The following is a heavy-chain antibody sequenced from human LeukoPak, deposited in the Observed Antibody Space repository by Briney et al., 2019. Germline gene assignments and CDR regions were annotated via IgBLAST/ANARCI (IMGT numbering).Heavy chain of an antibody. D-gene: IGHD3-10*01. CDR1: GFTFSSYA. Sequence: PGGSLRLSCAASGFTFSSYAMSWVHQAPGKGLEWASAISGSGGSTYYADSVKGRFTISRDNSKNTLYLQMNSLRAEDTAVYYCAKLVDYYGSGSYYPTPNDYWGQGTLVTVSS. CDR2: ISGSGGST. J-gene: IGHJ4*02. CDR3: AKLVDYYGSGSYYPTPNDY. V-gene: IGHV3-23*01.